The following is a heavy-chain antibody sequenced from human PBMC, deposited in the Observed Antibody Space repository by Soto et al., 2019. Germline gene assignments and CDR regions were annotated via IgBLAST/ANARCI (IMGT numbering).Heavy chain of an antibody. Sequence: QVQLVESGGGVVQPGRSLRLSCAASGFTFSSYGIHWVRQAPGKGLEWVAVISYDGSNKYYADSVKGRFTISRDNSKNPRYLQMNSRRAEDTAVYYWAKDHYETLTGDYGPDYWGQGTLVTVSS. CDR3: AKDHYETLTGDYGPDY. J-gene: IGHJ4*02. CDR1: GFTFSSYG. CDR2: ISYDGSNK. D-gene: IGHD3-9*01. V-gene: IGHV3-30*18.